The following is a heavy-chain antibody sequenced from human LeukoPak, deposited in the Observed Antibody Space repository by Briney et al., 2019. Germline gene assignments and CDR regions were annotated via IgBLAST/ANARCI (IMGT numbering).Heavy chain of an antibody. Sequence: GGSLRLSCVASGFTFSYSWMSWVRQAPGQGLEWVGRIKSKSDGGTADYAAVVKARFIISSDDSKDTLYLQMNSLKTEDTGIYYCAEFNTRDAFEIWGQGTMVTVSS. CDR3: AEFNTRDAFEI. CDR2: IKSKSDGGTA. J-gene: IGHJ3*02. V-gene: IGHV3-15*01. CDR1: GFTFSYSW. D-gene: IGHD1-26*01.